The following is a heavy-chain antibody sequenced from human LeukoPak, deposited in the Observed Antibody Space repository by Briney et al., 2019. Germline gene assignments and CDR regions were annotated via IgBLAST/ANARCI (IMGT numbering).Heavy chain of an antibody. CDR2: IYYSGST. J-gene: IGHJ5*02. CDR3: AREGVTHSWFDP. D-gene: IGHD4-11*01. CDR1: GCSISTYY. V-gene: IGHV4-59*01. Sequence: PSETLSLTCTVSGCSISTYYWSWIRQPPGKGLEWIGYIYYSGSTYYKPSLKSRVTMSVDTSKNQFSLQLSSVTAADTAVYYCAREGVTHSWFDPWGQGTLVTVSS.